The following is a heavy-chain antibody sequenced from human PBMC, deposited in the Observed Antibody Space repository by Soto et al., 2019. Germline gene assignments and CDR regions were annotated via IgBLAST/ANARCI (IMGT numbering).Heavy chain of an antibody. Sequence: GGSLRLSCAASGFIFSNAWMTWVRQASGKGLEWVGRIKSKSDGGTTDFAAPVKGRFTISRDDSKNTVYLQMNSLETEDTAVYYCSTEVRWFGGLGNYWGQGTLVTVSS. CDR3: STEVRWFGGLGNY. CDR1: GFIFSNAW. V-gene: IGHV3-15*01. D-gene: IGHD3-10*01. J-gene: IGHJ4*02. CDR2: IKSKSDGGTT.